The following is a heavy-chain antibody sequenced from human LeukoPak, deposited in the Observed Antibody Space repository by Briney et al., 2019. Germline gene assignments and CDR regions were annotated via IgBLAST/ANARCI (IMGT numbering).Heavy chain of an antibody. V-gene: IGHV4-61*02. J-gene: IGHJ5*02. Sequence: PSETLSLTCTVSGGSISSGSYYWSWIRQPAGKGLEWIGRIYTSGSTNYNPSLKSRVTISVDTSKNQFSLKLSSVTAADTAVYYCARVVTTDTWNWFDPWGQGTLVTVSS. CDR2: IYTSGST. D-gene: IGHD4-17*01. CDR3: ARVVTTDTWNWFDP. CDR1: GGSISSGSYY.